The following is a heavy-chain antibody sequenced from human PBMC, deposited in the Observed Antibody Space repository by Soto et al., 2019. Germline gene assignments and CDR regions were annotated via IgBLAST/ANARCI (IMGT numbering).Heavy chain of an antibody. J-gene: IGHJ4*02. CDR3: ARDLAASGVYGDY. CDR2: INPSGGST. CDR1: GYTFAHDY. Sequence: ASVKVCCKAAGYTFAHDYLLGMGQDPGQGLEWMGIINPSGGSTSYAQKFQGRVTMTRDTSTSTVYMELSSLRSEDTAVYYCARDLAASGVYGDYWGQGTLVTVSS. D-gene: IGHD2-8*01. V-gene: IGHV1-46*01.